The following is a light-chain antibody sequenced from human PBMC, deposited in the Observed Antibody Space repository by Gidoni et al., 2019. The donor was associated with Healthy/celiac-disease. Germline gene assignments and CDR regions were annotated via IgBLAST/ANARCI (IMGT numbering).Light chain of an antibody. V-gene: IGKV1-39*01. CDR1: QSISSN. CDR2: AAS. J-gene: IGKJ4*01. Sequence: DIQMTQSHSALSASVGDRVTITCRASQSISSNLNWYQQKPGKAPKLLIYAASSLQSGVPSRFRGSVSVTDFTLTISSLQPADFATYSCQQCYRTPTFGGGTKVEIK. CDR3: QQCYRTPT.